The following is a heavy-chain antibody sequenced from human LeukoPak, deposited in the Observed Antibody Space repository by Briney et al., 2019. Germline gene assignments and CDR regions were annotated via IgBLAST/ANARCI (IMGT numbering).Heavy chain of an antibody. Sequence: PSETLSLTCTVSGGSISSSYWSWIRQPPRRGLEWIAYVSHSGSTNYNPSLKSRVRISIDTSKNQFSLKLTSVTAADTAMYYCARGYFDSRGDSNPFDVWGQGTMVTVSS. V-gene: IGHV4-59*01. D-gene: IGHD3-22*01. CDR3: ARGYFDSRGDSNPFDV. CDR2: VSHSGST. J-gene: IGHJ3*01. CDR1: GGSISSSY.